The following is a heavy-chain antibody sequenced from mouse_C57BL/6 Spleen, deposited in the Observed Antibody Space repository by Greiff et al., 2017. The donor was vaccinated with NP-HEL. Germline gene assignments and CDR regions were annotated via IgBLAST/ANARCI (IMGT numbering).Heavy chain of an antibody. CDR1: GYSITSGYD. J-gene: IGHJ3*01. CDR2: ISYSGST. Sequence: EVQRVESGPGMVKPSQSLSLTCTVTGYSITSGYDWHWIRHFPGNKLEWMGYISYSGSTNYNPSLKSRISITHDTSKNHFFLKLNSVTTEDTATYYCTRDGIYYGYDVWFAYWGQGTLVTVSA. CDR3: TRDGIYYGYDVWFAY. D-gene: IGHD2-2*01. V-gene: IGHV3-1*01.